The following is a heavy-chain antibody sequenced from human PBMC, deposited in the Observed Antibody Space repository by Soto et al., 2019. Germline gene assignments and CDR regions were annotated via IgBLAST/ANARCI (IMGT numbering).Heavy chain of an antibody. Sequence: QLQLQESGSGLVKPSQTLSLTCAVSGGSISSGGYSWSWIRKPPGKGLEWIGYIYHSGSTYYTPSLKSRVTISVVRSKNQLSLKLSSVTAADTAVYYGASVSGPWGQGTLVTVSS. CDR2: IYHSGST. J-gene: IGHJ5*02. CDR3: ASVSGP. V-gene: IGHV4-30-2*01. CDR1: GGSISSGGYS.